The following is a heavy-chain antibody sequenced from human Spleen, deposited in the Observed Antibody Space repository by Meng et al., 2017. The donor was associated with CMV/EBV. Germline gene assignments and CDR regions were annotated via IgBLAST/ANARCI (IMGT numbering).Heavy chain of an antibody. V-gene: IGHV1-46*03. CDR3: AGGSGWPFFDY. Sequence: ASVKVSCKVSGYSLRELSMHWVRQAPGQGLEWMGIINPSGGSTSYAQKFQGRVTMTRDTSTSTVYMELRSLRTDDTAVYYCAGGSGWPFFDYWGQGTLVTVSS. CDR2: INPSGGST. J-gene: IGHJ4*02. CDR1: GYSLRELS. D-gene: IGHD6-25*01.